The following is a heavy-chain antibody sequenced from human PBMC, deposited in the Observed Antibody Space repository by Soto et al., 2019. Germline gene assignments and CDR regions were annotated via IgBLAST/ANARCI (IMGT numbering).Heavy chain of an antibody. V-gene: IGHV3-30-3*01. J-gene: IGHJ6*02. CDR1: GFTFSSYA. CDR2: ISYDGSNK. CDR3: ARDRHSSSWYEVLPNYYYYYGMDV. D-gene: IGHD6-13*01. Sequence: PGGSLRLSCAASGFTFSSYAMHWVRQDPGKGLERVAVISYDGSNKYYADSVKGRFTISRDNSKNTLYLQMNSLRAEDTAVYYCARDRHSSSWYEVLPNYYYYYGMDVWGQGTTVTVSS.